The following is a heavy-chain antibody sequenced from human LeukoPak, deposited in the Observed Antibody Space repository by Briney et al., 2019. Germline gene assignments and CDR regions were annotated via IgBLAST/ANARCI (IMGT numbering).Heavy chain of an antibody. D-gene: IGHD2-15*01. J-gene: IGHJ4*02. CDR2: IIPSCGTA. V-gene: IGHV1-69*05. Sequence: SVKLSCKASGGTFSSYAISWVRQAPGQGLEWMGRIIPSCGTANYAQNLQGRVTITTDKSTSTAYMELSSLRSEDTAVYYCASCSGGSCGDDYWGQGTLVTVSS. CDR1: GGTFSSYA. CDR3: ASCSGGSCGDDY.